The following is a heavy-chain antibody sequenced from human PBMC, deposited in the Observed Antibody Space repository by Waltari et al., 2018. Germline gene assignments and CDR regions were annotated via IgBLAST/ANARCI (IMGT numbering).Heavy chain of an antibody. CDR2: INHSGNT. CDR1: GGSFSGYY. J-gene: IGHJ4*02. Sequence: QVQLQQWGAGLLKPSETLSLTCDVYGGSFSGYYWSWIRQPPGKGLEWIGEINHSGNTNYHPFRKRRVTITVDTSKTQFSLKLSSVTAADTAVYYGARGGSEWLRIWGQGTLVTVSS. D-gene: IGHD5-12*01. V-gene: IGHV4-34*01. CDR3: ARGGSEWLRI.